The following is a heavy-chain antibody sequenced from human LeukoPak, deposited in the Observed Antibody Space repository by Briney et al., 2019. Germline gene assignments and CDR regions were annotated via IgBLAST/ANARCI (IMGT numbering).Heavy chain of an antibody. CDR1: GVSISSGTYY. D-gene: IGHD3-10*01. CDR3: ARSLWFGESPLDY. Sequence: PSETLSLTCTVSGVSISSGTYYWSWIRQHPGKGLEWIGYIYYIGSTYYNPSLKSRVTISVDTSKNQFSLKLSSVTAADTAVYCCARSLWFGESPLDYWGQGTLVTVSS. V-gene: IGHV4-31*03. CDR2: IYYIGST. J-gene: IGHJ4*02.